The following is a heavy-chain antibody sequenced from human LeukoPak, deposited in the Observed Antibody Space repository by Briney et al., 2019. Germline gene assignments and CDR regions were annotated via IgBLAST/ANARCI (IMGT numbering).Heavy chain of an antibody. V-gene: IGHV1-18*01. J-gene: IGHJ4*02. Sequence: ASVKVSCKASGYTFTSYGISWVRQAPGQGLEWMGWISAYNGNTNYAQKLQGRVTMTTDTSTSTAYMELRSLRSDDTAVYYCARDLSNYYDSSGYSYYFDYWGQGTLVTVSS. CDR1: GYTFTSYG. D-gene: IGHD3-22*01. CDR3: ARDLSNYYDSSGYSYYFDY. CDR2: ISAYNGNT.